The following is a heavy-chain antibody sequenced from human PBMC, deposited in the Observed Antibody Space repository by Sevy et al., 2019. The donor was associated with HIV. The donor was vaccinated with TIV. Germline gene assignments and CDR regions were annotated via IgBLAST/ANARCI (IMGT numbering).Heavy chain of an antibody. CDR3: ARGGYYDSSFDY. V-gene: IGHV3-30*14. D-gene: IGHD3-22*01. J-gene: IGHJ4*02. CDR1: GFTFSSYA. CDR2: ISYDGSNK. Sequence: GGSLRLSCAASGFTFSSYAMHWVRQAPGKGLEWVAVISYDGSNKYYADSVKGRFTISRDNSKNKLYHQMNSLRDEDTGLYYCARGGYYDSSFDYWGQGTLVTVSS.